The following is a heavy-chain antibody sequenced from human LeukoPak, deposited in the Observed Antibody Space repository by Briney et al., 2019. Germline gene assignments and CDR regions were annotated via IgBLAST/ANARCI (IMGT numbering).Heavy chain of an antibody. CDR1: GYTFTGYY. J-gene: IGHJ6*02. CDR2: INPNSGGT. Sequence: ASVKVSCKASGYTFTGYYMHWVRQAPGQGLEWMGRINPNSGGTNYAQKFQGRVTMTRDTSISTAYMELSRLRSDDTAVYYRARDLTRYDFWSGYYLNYYYYGMDVWGQGTTVTVSS. D-gene: IGHD3-3*01. V-gene: IGHV1-2*06. CDR3: ARDLTRYDFWSGYYLNYYYYGMDV.